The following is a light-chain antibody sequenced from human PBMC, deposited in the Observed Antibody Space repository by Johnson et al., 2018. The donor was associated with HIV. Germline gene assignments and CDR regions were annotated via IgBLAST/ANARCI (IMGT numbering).Light chain of an antibody. J-gene: IGLJ1*01. CDR3: GTWDSSLSAYV. CDR1: SSNIGNNY. V-gene: IGLV1-51*02. Sequence: QSVLTQPPSVSAAPGQKVTISCSGSSSNIGNNYVSWYQQLPGTAPKLLIYENNKRPPGIPDRFSGSKSATSATLGITGLQTGDEADYYCGTWDSSLSAYVFGTGTRVTVL. CDR2: ENN.